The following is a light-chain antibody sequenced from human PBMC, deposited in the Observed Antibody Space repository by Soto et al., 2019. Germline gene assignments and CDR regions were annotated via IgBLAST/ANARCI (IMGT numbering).Light chain of an antibody. CDR2: VAS. CDR3: EHYVGSPT. CDR1: QSINIY. V-gene: IGKV1-39*01. J-gene: IGKJ1*01. Sequence: DIQMTQSPSSLSASVGDSATITCRASQSINIYLSWYQQKPGKAPKLLINVASTLQGGVPSRFSGSGSGTEFTLTISRVEPEDSAMYYCEHYVGSPTFGQGTKVDIK.